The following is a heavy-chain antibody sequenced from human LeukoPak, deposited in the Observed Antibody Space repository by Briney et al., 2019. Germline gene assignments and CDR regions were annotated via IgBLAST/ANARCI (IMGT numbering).Heavy chain of an antibody. D-gene: IGHD3-16*01. CDR1: GFTFSSYA. CDR2: ISGSGGST. CDR3: AKDQELVWAYMDV. V-gene: IGHV3-23*01. J-gene: IGHJ6*03. Sequence: GGSLRLSCAASGFTFSSYAMSWVRQAPGKGLEWVSAISGSGGSTYYANSVKGRFTISRDNSKNTLYLQMNSLRAEDTAVYYCAKDQELVWAYMDVWGKGTTVTVSS.